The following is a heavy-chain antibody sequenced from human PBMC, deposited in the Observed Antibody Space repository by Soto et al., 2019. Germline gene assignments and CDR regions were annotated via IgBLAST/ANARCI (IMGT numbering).Heavy chain of an antibody. Sequence: VGSLRLSCAVSGFTVSNNYMSWVRQAPGKGLEGVSVIYSGGYTAYGDSVKGRFTMTEDTSTDTAYMELSSLRSEDTAVYYCATDRRYYYDSSGYPPLDYWGQGTLVTVSS. CDR3: ATDRRYYYDSSGYPPLDY. CDR1: GFTVSNNY. V-gene: IGHV3-53*05. J-gene: IGHJ4*02. CDR2: IYSGGYT. D-gene: IGHD3-22*01.